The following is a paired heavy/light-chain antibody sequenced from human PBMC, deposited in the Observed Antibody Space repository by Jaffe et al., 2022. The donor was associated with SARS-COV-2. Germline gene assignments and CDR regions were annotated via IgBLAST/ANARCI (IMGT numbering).Light chain of an antibody. CDR3: QTWGSGLRV. Sequence: QLVLTQSPSASASLGASVRLTCTLSSGYTSYAIAWHQQQPEKGPRYLMKVKSDGSHAKGDGIPDRFSGSSSGSDRYLTISSLQSEDEADYYCQTWGSGLRVFGGGTKLTVL. V-gene: IGLV4-69*01. J-gene: IGLJ3*02. CDR1: SGYTSYA. CDR2: VKSDGSH.
Heavy chain of an antibody. V-gene: IGHV4-4*02. CDR2: VYRSGNT. Sequence: QVQLQESGPGLVEPSGTLSLTCGVSGDSISSNNWWSWVRQSPGKGLEWIGEVYRSGNTNYNPSLKSRVTISVDKSKDQFSLKLTSVTAADTAVYYCVRVREFCPGNSYCSGWFDLWGQGTLVTVPS. CDR3: VRVREFCPGNSYCSGWFDL. D-gene: IGHD2-21*02. CDR1: GDSISSNNW. J-gene: IGHJ5*02.